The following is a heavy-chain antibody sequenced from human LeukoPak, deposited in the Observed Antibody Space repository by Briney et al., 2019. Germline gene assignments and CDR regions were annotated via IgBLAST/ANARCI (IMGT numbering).Heavy chain of an antibody. Sequence: ASVKVSCKASGYTFTSYGISWVRQAPGQGLEWRGWISTYNGDTNYAQKLQGRVTMTTDTSTSTAYKELRSLRSDDTAVYYCARTWQWLVKGYFDYWGQGTLVTVSS. CDR1: GYTFTSYG. CDR2: ISTYNGDT. D-gene: IGHD6-19*01. V-gene: IGHV1-18*01. CDR3: ARTWQWLVKGYFDY. J-gene: IGHJ4*02.